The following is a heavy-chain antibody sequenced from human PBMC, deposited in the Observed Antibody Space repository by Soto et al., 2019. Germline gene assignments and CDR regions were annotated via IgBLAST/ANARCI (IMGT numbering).Heavy chain of an antibody. D-gene: IGHD6-19*01. Sequence: EVQLVESGGGLVQPGGSLRLSCAASGFTFSSDWMHWVRQAPGKGLVWVSRMNSDGSRTTYADSVKARFTISRDNAKNTLYLQMNSLRAEDTAVYYCARGPRGWYGFDYWGQGTLVTVSS. CDR1: GFTFSSDW. CDR3: ARGPRGWYGFDY. CDR2: MNSDGSRT. V-gene: IGHV3-74*03. J-gene: IGHJ4*02.